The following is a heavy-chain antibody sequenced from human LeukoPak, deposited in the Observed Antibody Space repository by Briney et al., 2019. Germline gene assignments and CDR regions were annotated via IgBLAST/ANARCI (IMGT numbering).Heavy chain of an antibody. J-gene: IGHJ6*03. CDR3: ARVRYCSSTSWCYYYYYYYMDV. Sequence: GGPLRLSCAASGFTFSSYSMNWVRQAPGKGLEWVSSISSSSSYIYYADSVKGRFTISRDNAKNSLYLQMNSLRAEDTAVYYCARVRYCSSTSWCYYYYYYYMDVWGKGTTVTVSS. CDR2: ISSSSSYI. D-gene: IGHD2-2*01. CDR1: GFTFSSYS. V-gene: IGHV3-21*01.